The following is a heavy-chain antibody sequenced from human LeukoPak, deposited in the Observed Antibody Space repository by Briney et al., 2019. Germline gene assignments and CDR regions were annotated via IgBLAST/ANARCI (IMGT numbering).Heavy chain of an antibody. V-gene: IGHV3-74*01. Sequence: GRSPRLSCAASGFPFSGYWMHWVRQAPGKGLVWVSGINDVGRTTSYADSVKGRFTISRDNAKDTLYLQMNSLRAEDTAVYYCARGHYYGMDVWGQGTTVTVSS. CDR3: ARGHYYGMDV. CDR1: GFPFSGYW. J-gene: IGHJ6*02. CDR2: INDVGRTT.